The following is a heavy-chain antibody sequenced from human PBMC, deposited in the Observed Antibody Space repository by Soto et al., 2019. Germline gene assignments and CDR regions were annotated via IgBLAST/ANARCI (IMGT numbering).Heavy chain of an antibody. J-gene: IGHJ4*02. V-gene: IGHV3-30-3*01. CDR2: RTYDGSNK. Sequence: KGREWVGVRTYDGSNKYYADFVKGRFTISRDNSKKTLYLQMNSLRAEDTAVYYCARDLLLGFGELLAGYFGYWGQGTLVTVSS. CDR3: ARDLLLGFGELLAGYFGY. D-gene: IGHD3-10*01.